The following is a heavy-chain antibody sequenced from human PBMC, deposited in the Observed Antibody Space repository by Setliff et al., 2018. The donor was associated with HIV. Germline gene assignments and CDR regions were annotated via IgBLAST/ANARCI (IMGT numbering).Heavy chain of an antibody. CDR2: IYTSGIT. Sequence: PSETLSLTCTVSGGSISSYYWSWIRPPPGKGLEWIGYIYTSGITNYNPSLKSRVTMSVDTSKNQFSLKLSSVTAADTAVYYCARDYSGWYYSDCWGQGTLVTVSS. J-gene: IGHJ4*02. V-gene: IGHV4-4*08. CDR3: ARDYSGWYYSDC. D-gene: IGHD6-19*01. CDR1: GGSISSYY.